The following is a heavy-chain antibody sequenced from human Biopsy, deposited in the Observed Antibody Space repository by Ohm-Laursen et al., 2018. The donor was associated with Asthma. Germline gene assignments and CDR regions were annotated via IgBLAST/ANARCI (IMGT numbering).Heavy chain of an antibody. Sequence: SDTLSLTCTVSGDSMTPTSHYWDWIRQAPGKGLEWIGYISYGGKTSYNPSLKNRVTISRDTSKNQFSLRLTSVTAADTAVYFCARRITIFGVVQKDHGMDAWGQGTTVIVSS. CDR1: GDSMTPTSHY. CDR3: ARRITIFGVVQKDHGMDA. D-gene: IGHD3-3*01. CDR2: ISYGGKT. V-gene: IGHV4-39*01. J-gene: IGHJ6*02.